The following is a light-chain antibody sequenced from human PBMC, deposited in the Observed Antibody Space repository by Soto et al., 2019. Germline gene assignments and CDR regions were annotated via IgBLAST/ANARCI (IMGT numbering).Light chain of an antibody. J-gene: IGLJ2*01. Sequence: QSVLTQSPSASASLGASVNLTCTLTGGHSTYSIGWHQQQPQRGPRFLMRLNSDGSHSKGDGIPDRFSGSSSGAERFLTISSLPSEDEADYSCQTWGRGIVVFGGGTQLTVL. CDR2: LNSDGSH. CDR3: QTWGRGIVV. V-gene: IGLV4-69*02. CDR1: GGHSTYS.